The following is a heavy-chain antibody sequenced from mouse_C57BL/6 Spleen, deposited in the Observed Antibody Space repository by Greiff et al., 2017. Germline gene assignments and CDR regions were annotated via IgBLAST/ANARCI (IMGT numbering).Heavy chain of an antibody. CDR2: IDPSDSYT. Sequence: QVQLQQSGAELVKPGASVKLSCKASGYTFTSYWMQWVKQRPGQGLEWIGEIDPSDSYTNYNQKFKGKATLTVDTSSSTAYMQLSSLTSEDSAVYYCARRGYGNAMDYWGQGTSVTVSS. V-gene: IGHV1-50*01. CDR3: ARRGYGNAMDY. CDR1: GYTFTSYW. D-gene: IGHD2-10*02. J-gene: IGHJ4*01.